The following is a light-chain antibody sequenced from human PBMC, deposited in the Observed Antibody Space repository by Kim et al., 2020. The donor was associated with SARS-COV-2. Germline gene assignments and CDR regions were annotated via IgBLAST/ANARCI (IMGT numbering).Light chain of an antibody. CDR1: SSDVGSYNL. Sequence: GQSITLSCTGTSSDVGSYNLVSWYQQHPGKAPKLMIYEVSKRPSGVSNRFSGSKSGNTASLTISGLQAEDEADYYCCSYASSSTYVFGGGTQLTVL. V-gene: IGLV2-23*02. CDR3: CSYASSSTYV. CDR2: EVS. J-gene: IGLJ3*02.